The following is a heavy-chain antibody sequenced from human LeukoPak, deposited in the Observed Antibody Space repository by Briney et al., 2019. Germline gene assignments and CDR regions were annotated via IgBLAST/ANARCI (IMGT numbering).Heavy chain of an antibody. Sequence: SETLSLTCTVSGGSISSSSYYWVWIRQPPGNGLEWSGSIYYSGSTYYNPSLKSRVTISVDTSKNQFSLKLCSVTAADTAVYYRARRRARYGSETGTIVDYWGQGTLVTVSS. CDR3: ARRRARYGSETGTIVDY. J-gene: IGHJ4*02. CDR2: IYYSGST. D-gene: IGHD1-1*01. CDR1: GGSISSSSYY. V-gene: IGHV4-39*01.